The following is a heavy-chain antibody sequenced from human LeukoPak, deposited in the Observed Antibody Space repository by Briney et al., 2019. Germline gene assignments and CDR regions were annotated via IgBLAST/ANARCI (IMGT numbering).Heavy chain of an antibody. J-gene: IGHJ4*02. CDR1: GFTFSSYA. CDR3: AKDLLWFGELLYAAGFDY. CDR2: ISGSGGST. V-gene: IGHV3-23*01. Sequence: GGSLRLSCAASGFTFSSYAMSWVRQAPGKGLEWVSAISGSGGSTYYADSVKGRLTISRDNSKNTLYLQMNSLRAEDTAVYYCAKDLLWFGELLYAAGFDYWGQGTLVTVSS. D-gene: IGHD3-10*01.